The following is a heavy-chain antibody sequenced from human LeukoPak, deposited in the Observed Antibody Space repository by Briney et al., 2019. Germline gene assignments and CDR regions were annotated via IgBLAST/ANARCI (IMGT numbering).Heavy chain of an antibody. Sequence: PGGSLGLSCAASGFTFSDYYMSWIRQAPGKGLEWVSYISSSSSYTNYADSVKGRFTISRDNAKNSLYLQMNSLRAEDTAVYYCARDQGIAAAGAYGMDVWGQGTTVTVSS. J-gene: IGHJ6*02. D-gene: IGHD6-13*01. CDR1: GFTFSDYY. V-gene: IGHV3-11*05. CDR3: ARDQGIAAAGAYGMDV. CDR2: ISSSSSYT.